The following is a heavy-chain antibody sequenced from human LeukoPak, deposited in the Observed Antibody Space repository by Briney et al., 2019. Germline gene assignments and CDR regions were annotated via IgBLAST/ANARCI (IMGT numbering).Heavy chain of an antibody. CDR3: ARMAGGWALAFDI. V-gene: IGHV1-69*01. J-gene: IGHJ3*02. CDR2: IIPIFGTA. D-gene: IGHD5-24*01. CDR1: GGTFSSYA. Sequence: ASVKVSCKASGGTFSSYAISWVRQAPGQGLEWMGGIIPIFGTANYAQKFQGRVTITADESTSTAYMEPSSLRSEDTAVYYCARMAGGWALAFDIWGQGTMVTVSS.